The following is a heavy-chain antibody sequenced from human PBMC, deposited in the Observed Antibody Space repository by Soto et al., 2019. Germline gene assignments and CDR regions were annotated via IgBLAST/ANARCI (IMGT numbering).Heavy chain of an antibody. Sequence: VQLLDTGGGLVQPGGSLRLSCAASGFTFSSYAMSWVRQAPGKGLEWVSAISDSGGSTYYADSVKGRFTISRDKPKNPLYLQMNSLRAEDTAVYYCAKPGYLEQWLVRGYFDYWGQGTLVTVSS. CDR3: AKPGYLEQWLVRGYFDY. CDR2: ISDSGGST. V-gene: IGHV3-23*01. D-gene: IGHD6-19*01. CDR1: GFTFSSYA. J-gene: IGHJ4*02.